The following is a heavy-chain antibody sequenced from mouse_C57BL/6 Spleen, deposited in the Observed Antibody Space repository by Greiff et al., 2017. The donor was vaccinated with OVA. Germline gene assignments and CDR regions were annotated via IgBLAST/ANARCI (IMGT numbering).Heavy chain of an antibody. CDR1: GYTFTEYT. J-gene: IGHJ4*01. D-gene: IGHD1-1*01. V-gene: IGHV1-62-2*01. CDR2: FYPGSGSI. CDR3: ARHVDGYGSSYDYAMDY. Sequence: QVQLKQSGAELVKPGASVKLSCKASGYTFTEYTIHWVKQRSGQGLEWIGWFYPGSGSIKYNEKFKDKATLTADKSSSTVYMELSSLTSEDSAVYFCARHVDGYGSSYDYAMDYWGQGTSVTVSS.